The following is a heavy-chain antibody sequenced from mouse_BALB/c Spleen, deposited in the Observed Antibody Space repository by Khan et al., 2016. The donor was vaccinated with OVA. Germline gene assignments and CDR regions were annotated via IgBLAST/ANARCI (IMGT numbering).Heavy chain of an antibody. D-gene: IGHD1-1*01. J-gene: IGHJ3*01. CDR3: ARDYGSSFWFAY. CDR2: VTPYNDGT. CDR1: GYTFTNYI. V-gene: IGHV1S136*01. Sequence: VQLQQPGPELVKPGASVKMSCKASGYTFTNYIIHWVKQKPGQGLEWIGYVTPYNDGTKYNEKFKGKATLTSDKSSSTAYMDLSGLTSEDSAVYYCARDYGSSFWFAYWGQGTLVTVSA.